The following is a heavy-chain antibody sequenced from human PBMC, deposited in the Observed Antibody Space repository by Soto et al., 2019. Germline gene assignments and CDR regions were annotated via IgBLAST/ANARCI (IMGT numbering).Heavy chain of an antibody. D-gene: IGHD6-19*01. Sequence: GGSLRLSCEASGFSFNRHGIHWVRQAPGKGLEWLAVISYDGSNQDYADSVKGRFSISRDNSKNTVYLQMNSLRAEDTAVYYCARDRSSTYYYYRMDLWGPAISVTVSS. CDR3: ARDRSSTYYYYRMDL. J-gene: IGHJ6*02. CDR2: ISYDGSNQ. CDR1: GFSFNRHG. V-gene: IGHV3-30-3*01.